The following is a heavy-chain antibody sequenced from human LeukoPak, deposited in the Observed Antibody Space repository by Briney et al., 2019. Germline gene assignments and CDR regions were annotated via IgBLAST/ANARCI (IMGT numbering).Heavy chain of an antibody. Sequence: GGSLGLSCAASGFTFSSYAMHWVRQAPGKGLEWVAVISYDGSNKYYADSVKGRFTISRDNSKNTLYLQMNSLRAEDTAVYYCARDGYTQEYYFDYWGQGTLVTVSS. V-gene: IGHV3-30*04. CDR1: GFTFSSYA. J-gene: IGHJ4*02. CDR2: ISYDGSNK. CDR3: ARDGYTQEYYFDY. D-gene: IGHD5-24*01.